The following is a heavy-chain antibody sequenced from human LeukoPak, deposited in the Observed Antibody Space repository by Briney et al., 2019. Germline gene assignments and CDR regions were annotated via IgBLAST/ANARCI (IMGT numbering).Heavy chain of an antibody. CDR3: AKLGDYEGGGPFDY. CDR1: GFTFSSYG. V-gene: IGHV3-23*01. J-gene: IGHJ4*02. CDR2: ISGSGGST. D-gene: IGHD4-17*01. Sequence: PGGSLRPSCAASGFTFSSYGMSWVRQAPGKGLEWVSAISGSGGSTYYADSVKGRFTISRDNSKNTLYLQMNSLRAEDTAVYYCAKLGDYEGGGPFDYWGQGTLVTVSS.